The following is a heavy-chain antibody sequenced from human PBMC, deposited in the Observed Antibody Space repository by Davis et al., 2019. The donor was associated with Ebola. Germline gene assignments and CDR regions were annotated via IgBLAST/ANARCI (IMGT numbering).Heavy chain of an antibody. CDR3: VKTQFLEWSYGMGV. V-gene: IGHV3-64D*06. Sequence: GGSLRLSCSASGFTFSLYTMHWVRQAPGKGLEYVSAISSNGDSTYYADSVKGRFTISRDNSKNTLYLQMSSLRIEDTAVYYCVKTQFLEWSYGMGVWGQGTTVTVSS. CDR1: GFTFSLYT. J-gene: IGHJ6*02. D-gene: IGHD3-3*01. CDR2: ISSNGDST.